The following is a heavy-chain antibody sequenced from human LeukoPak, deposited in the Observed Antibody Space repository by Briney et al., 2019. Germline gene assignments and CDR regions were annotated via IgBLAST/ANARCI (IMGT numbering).Heavy chain of an antibody. CDR3: ARSDCSSGRCPGFDN. D-gene: IGHD6-19*01. CDR2: TYCRSKWFT. V-gene: IGHV6-1*01. CDR1: GDSVSSNSAA. J-gene: IGHJ4*02. Sequence: SQTLSLTCGISGDSVSSNSAAWNWIRQSPSRGLEWLGRTYCRSKWFTNSAPSVKSRIIINPDTPNNQVSLQLNSVTPEDTAVYYCARSDCSSGRCPGFDNWGQGTLVTVSS.